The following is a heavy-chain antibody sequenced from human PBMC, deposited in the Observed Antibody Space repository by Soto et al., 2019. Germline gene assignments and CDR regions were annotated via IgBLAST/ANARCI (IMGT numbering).Heavy chain of an antibody. Sequence: PGGSLRLPCAASGFTFSNAWMNWVRQAPGKGLEWVGRIKSKTDGGTTDYAAPVKGRFTISRDESKNTLYLQMNSLKTEDTAVYYSTTDQLGYYYDSSGYYLPTPFDYWGQGTLVTVSS. CDR2: IKSKTDGGTT. CDR1: GFTFSNAW. J-gene: IGHJ4*02. D-gene: IGHD3-22*01. CDR3: TTDQLGYYYDSSGYYLPTPFDY. V-gene: IGHV3-15*07.